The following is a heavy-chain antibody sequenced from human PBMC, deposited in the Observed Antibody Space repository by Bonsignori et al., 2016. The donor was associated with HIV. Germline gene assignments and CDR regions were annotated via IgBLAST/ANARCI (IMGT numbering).Heavy chain of an antibody. J-gene: IGHJ6*03. Sequence: WIRQPPGKGLEWVSSISSSSSYIYYADSVKGRFTISRDNAKNSLYLQMNSLRAEDTAVYYCARVEGDIVVGEYYYYMDVWGKGTTVTVSS. CDR3: ARVEGDIVVGEYYYYMDV. D-gene: IGHD2-15*01. V-gene: IGHV3-21*01. CDR2: ISSSSSYI.